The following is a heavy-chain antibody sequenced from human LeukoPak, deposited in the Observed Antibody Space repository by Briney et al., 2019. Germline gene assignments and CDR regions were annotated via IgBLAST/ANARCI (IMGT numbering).Heavy chain of an antibody. CDR1: GYSFTSYW. J-gene: IGHJ4*02. Sequence: GEALKISCKGSGYSFTSYWIGWVRQMPGKGLEWMGIIYPGDSDTRYSPSFQGQVTISADKSISTAYLQWSSLKASGTALYYCARQEMASGKPDYWGQGTLVTVSS. D-gene: IGHD5-24*01. V-gene: IGHV5-51*01. CDR3: ARQEMASGKPDY. CDR2: IYPGDSDT.